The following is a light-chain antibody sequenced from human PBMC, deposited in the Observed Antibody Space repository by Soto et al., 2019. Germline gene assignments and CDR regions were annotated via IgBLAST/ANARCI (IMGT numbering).Light chain of an antibody. J-gene: IGLJ1*01. CDR1: SSDVGGYIY. CDR2: DVT. CDR3: SSYTTSSSYV. Sequence: QSSRAHPASLSGSPGQSITISCTGTSSDVGGYIYVSWYQQHPGKAPKLMIYDVTSRPSGVSYRFSGSKSGNTASLTISGLQAEDEADYYGSSYTTSSSYVFGTGTTVAVL. V-gene: IGLV2-14*01.